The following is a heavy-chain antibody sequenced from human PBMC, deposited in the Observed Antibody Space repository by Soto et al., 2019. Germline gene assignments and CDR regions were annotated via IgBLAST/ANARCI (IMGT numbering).Heavy chain of an antibody. V-gene: IGHV3-23*01. Sequence: GGSLSLSCAASGFTFSSYAMSWVRQVPGMGLEWVSAISGSGGSTYYADSVKGRFTISRDNSKNTLYLQMNSLRAEDTAVYYCAKARSGYYLLFDYWGQGTLVTVSS. CDR1: GFTFSSYA. CDR2: ISGSGGST. CDR3: AKARSGYYLLFDY. D-gene: IGHD3-22*01. J-gene: IGHJ4*02.